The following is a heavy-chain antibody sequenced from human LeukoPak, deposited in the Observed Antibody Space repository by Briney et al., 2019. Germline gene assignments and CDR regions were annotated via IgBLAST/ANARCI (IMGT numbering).Heavy chain of an antibody. J-gene: IGHJ4*02. V-gene: IGHV1-2*06. CDR1: GNTFIGYY. Sequence: ASVTVSCMASGNTFIGYYMYWVRPAPGQGLEGVGRINPNRGGTNYEQNFQGRVTMTRDTSISTAYMDVSRLRSDDTAVYFCARGAYCGGDCYSPFDNWGQGTLVTVSS. CDR3: ARGAYCGGDCYSPFDN. CDR2: INPNRGGT. D-gene: IGHD2-21*02.